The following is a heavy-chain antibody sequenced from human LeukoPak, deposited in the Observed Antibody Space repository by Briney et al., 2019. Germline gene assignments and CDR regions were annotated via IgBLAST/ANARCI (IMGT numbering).Heavy chain of an antibody. Sequence: ASVKVSCKASGYTFTSYYMHWVRQAPGQGLEWMGIINPSGGSTSYAQKFQGRVTMTRDTSTSTVYMELSSLRSEDTAVYYCARDRETYYDILTGYNYYYGMDVWGQGTTVTVSS. J-gene: IGHJ6*02. CDR3: ARDRETYYDILTGYNYYYGMDV. V-gene: IGHV1-46*01. D-gene: IGHD3-9*01. CDR1: GYTFTSYY. CDR2: INPSGGST.